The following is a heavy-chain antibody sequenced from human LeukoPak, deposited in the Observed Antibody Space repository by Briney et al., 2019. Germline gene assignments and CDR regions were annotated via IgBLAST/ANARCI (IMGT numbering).Heavy chain of an antibody. V-gene: IGHV3-30*18. J-gene: IGHJ4*02. CDR3: AKDGNDVQWLVNGFDY. D-gene: IGHD6-19*01. Sequence: GGSLRLSCAASGFTFSSYGMHWVRQAPGKGLEWVAVISYDGSNKYYADSVKGRFTISRDNSKNTLYLQMNSLRAEDTAVYYCAKDGNDVQWLVNGFDYWGQGTLVTVSS. CDR2: ISYDGSNK. CDR1: GFTFSSYG.